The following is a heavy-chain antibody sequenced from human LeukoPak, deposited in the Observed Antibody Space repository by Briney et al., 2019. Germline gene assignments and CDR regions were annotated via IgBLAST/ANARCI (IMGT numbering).Heavy chain of an antibody. CDR3: TTDLGSGI. CDR1: GFTFSSYG. Sequence: GGSLRLSCAASGFTFSSYGMHWVRQAPGKGLEWVAFIRYDGSNKYYADSVKGRFTISRDNAKNTLYLQMNSLKTEDTAVYYCTTDLGSGIWGQGTLVTVSS. V-gene: IGHV3-30*02. CDR2: IRYDGSNK. J-gene: IGHJ4*02. D-gene: IGHD3-10*01.